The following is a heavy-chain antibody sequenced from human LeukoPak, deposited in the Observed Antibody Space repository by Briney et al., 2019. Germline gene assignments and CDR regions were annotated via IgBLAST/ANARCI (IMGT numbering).Heavy chain of an antibody. J-gene: IGHJ4*02. V-gene: IGHV3-7*03. CDR1: GFTFSSYW. CDR2: IKQDGSEK. CDR3: AREPYSSSWGLDY. Sequence: PGGSLRLSCAASGFTFSSYWMSWVRQAPGKGLEWVANIKQDGSEKYYVDSVKGRFTISRDNAKNSLYLQMNSLRAEDTAVYYCAREPYSSSWGLDYRGQGTLVTVSS. D-gene: IGHD6-13*01.